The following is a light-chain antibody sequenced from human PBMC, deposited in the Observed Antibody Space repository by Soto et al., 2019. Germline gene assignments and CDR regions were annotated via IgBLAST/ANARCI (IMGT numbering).Light chain of an antibody. J-gene: IGLJ1*01. CDR3: AAWDDSLNAYV. V-gene: IGLV1-44*01. Sequence: QSVLTQAPPASGTPGQRVNISCSGSSSNIGSNIVNWYQQLPGTAPKLLIYSNSQRPSGVPDRFSGSKSGTSASLAIRGLQSEDDSDYYCAAWDDSLNAYVFGTGTNATVL. CDR2: SNS. CDR1: SSNIGSNI.